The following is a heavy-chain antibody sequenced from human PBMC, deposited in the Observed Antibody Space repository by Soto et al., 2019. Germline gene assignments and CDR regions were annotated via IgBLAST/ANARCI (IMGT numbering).Heavy chain of an antibody. Sequence: SETLSLTCTVSGGSISSGGYYWSWIRQHPGKGLEWIGYIYYSGSTYYNPTLKSRVTISVDTSKNQFSLKLSSVTAADTAVYYCARALTSYYYDSSGYPTQFDYWGQGTLVTVSS. CDR3: ARALTSYYYDSSGYPTQFDY. CDR1: GGSISSGGYY. CDR2: IYYSGST. V-gene: IGHV4-31*03. J-gene: IGHJ4*02. D-gene: IGHD3-22*01.